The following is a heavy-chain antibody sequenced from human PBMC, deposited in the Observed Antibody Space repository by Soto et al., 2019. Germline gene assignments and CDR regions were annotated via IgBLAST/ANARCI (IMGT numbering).Heavy chain of an antibody. Sequence: QEHLVESGGGVVQPGTSLRLSCAASGFTFNTYGMHWLRQTPGKGLEWVAVISYDGSDKFYLDSVKGRFTISRDNSKNTLNLKMSSLRAEETAIYYCAKSPNFYCSSPNCYKYYFDFWGQGTLVTVSS. D-gene: IGHD2-2*01. CDR3: AKSPNFYCSSPNCYKYYFDF. CDR2: ISYDGSDK. J-gene: IGHJ4*02. V-gene: IGHV3-30*18. CDR1: GFTFNTYG.